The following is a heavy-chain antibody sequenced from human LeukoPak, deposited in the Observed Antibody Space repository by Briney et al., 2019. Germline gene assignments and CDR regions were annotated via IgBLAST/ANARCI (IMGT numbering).Heavy chain of an antibody. Sequence: PGGTLRLSCAASGFTFSSYAMSWVRQAPGKGLEWVSAISGSGGSTYYADSVKGRFTISRDNSKNTLYLQMNSLRAEDTAVYYCAKQPRQQLVYYYFDYWGQGTLVTVSS. CDR2: ISGSGGST. D-gene: IGHD6-13*01. CDR1: GFTFSSYA. V-gene: IGHV3-23*01. J-gene: IGHJ4*02. CDR3: AKQPRQQLVYYYFDY.